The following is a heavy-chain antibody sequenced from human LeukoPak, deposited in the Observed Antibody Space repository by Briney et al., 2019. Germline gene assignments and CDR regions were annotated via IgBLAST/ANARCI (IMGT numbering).Heavy chain of an antibody. Sequence: GGSLRLSCAASGFTFSSYAMSWVRQAPGKGLEWVSAISGSGGSAYYADSVKGRFTISRDNSKNTLYLQMNSLRAEDTAVYYCAKQGGSYDFYFDYWGQGTLVTVSS. J-gene: IGHJ4*02. CDR1: GFTFSSYA. CDR3: AKQGGSYDFYFDY. CDR2: ISGSGGSA. V-gene: IGHV3-23*01. D-gene: IGHD3-3*01.